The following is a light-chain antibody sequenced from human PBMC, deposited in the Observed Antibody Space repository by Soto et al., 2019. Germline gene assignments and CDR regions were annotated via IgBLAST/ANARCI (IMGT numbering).Light chain of an antibody. CDR3: ETWDSNTRV. J-gene: IGLJ3*02. V-gene: IGLV4-60*02. CDR2: LEGSGSY. CDR1: SGHSSYS. Sequence: QSVLTQSSAASASLGSSVKLTCTLSSGHSSYSISWHQQRPGKAPRYLMKLEGSGSYSKGRGVPDLFSGSSSGADSYLTISILQFEDEADYCCETWDSNTRVFGGGPKVNVL.